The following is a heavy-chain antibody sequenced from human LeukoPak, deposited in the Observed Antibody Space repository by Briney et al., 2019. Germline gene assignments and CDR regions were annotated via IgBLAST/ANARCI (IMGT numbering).Heavy chain of an antibody. D-gene: IGHD4-17*01. Sequence: ASVKVSCKASGGTFSNYAISWVRQAPGQGLEWMGGIIPIFGTANYAQKFQGRVTITADESTSTAYMELSSLRSEDTAVYYCARVRNDYGDSHYYFDYWGQGTLVTVSS. V-gene: IGHV1-69*13. CDR2: IIPIFGTA. J-gene: IGHJ4*02. CDR3: ARVRNDYGDSHYYFDY. CDR1: GGTFSNYA.